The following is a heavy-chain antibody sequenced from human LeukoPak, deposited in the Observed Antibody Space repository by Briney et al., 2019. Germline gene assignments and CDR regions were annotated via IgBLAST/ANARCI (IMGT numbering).Heavy chain of an antibody. V-gene: IGHV3-48*01. J-gene: IGHJ4*02. CDR1: GFTFSTYS. Sequence: GGSLRLSCAASGFTFSTYSMSWVRQAPGKGLEWVSYINSISSIIYYADSVKGRFTISRDNAKSSLYLQMNSLRAEDTAVYYCARSRPGTEAGQPNFDYWGQGTLVTVSS. CDR3: ARSRPGTEAGQPNFDY. D-gene: IGHD6-13*01. CDR2: INSISSII.